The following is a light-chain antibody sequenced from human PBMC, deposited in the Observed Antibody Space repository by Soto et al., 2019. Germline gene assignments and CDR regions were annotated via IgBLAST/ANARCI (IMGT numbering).Light chain of an antibody. J-gene: IGKJ1*01. CDR1: QSITSY. V-gene: IGKV1-39*01. CDR3: QQSYSRPRT. Sequence: IQMTQSPSSLSASVGDRVTITCRASQSITSYLNWYQQKPGKAPNLLIYSAFSLESGVPSRFSGSGSGTDYTLTISSLQPEDFATYFCQQSYSRPRTFGQGTKVAIK. CDR2: SAF.